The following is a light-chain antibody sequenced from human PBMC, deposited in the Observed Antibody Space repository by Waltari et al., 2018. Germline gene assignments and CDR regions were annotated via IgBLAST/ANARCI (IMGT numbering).Light chain of an antibody. CDR3: QLWDSSSDHVL. CDR2: YDN. J-gene: IGLJ2*01. V-gene: IGLV3-21*04. CDR1: NLGSKS. Sequence: SFVLTQPPSVSVAPGKTARITCGGNNLGSKSVHGYQQKPGQAPVLVIYYDNDRPSGIPERFSGSNSGNTATLTITRVEAGDEAAYYCQLWDSSSDHVLFGGGTKLTVL.